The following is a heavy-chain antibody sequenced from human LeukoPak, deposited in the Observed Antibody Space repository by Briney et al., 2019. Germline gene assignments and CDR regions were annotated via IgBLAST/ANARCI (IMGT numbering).Heavy chain of an antibody. Sequence: SETLSLTCTGSTDSITSTHYYWGSIRQSPGKGLEWIGIIYYSGCTYYNPSLNSRVTMSGDTSKNQFSLKLNSVTSADTAVYFCARHLNSGCNSPLVYWGQGTLVTVSS. D-gene: IGHD4-23*01. V-gene: IGHV4-39*01. CDR3: ARHLNSGCNSPLVY. CDR1: TDSITSTHYY. CDR2: IYYSGCT. J-gene: IGHJ4*02.